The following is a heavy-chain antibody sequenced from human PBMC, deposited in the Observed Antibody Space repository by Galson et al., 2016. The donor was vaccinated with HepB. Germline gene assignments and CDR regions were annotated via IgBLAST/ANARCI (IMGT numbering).Heavy chain of an antibody. CDR3: ARARGYYGSGTYPDFDY. D-gene: IGHD3-10*01. Sequence: TLSLTCTVSGGSISSGSYYWSWIRQHPGKGLEWIGYISYSGSTYYNPSLRSRVTILVDTSKNQFSLKLSSVTAADTAVYYCARARGYYGSGTYPDFDYWGQGTLVTVSS. CDR2: ISYSGST. CDR1: GGSISSGSYY. J-gene: IGHJ4*02. V-gene: IGHV4-31*03.